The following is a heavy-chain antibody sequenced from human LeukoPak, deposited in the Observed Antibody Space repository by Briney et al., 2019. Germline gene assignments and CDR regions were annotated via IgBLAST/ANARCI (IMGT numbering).Heavy chain of an antibody. CDR3: ARDLGDGYLANDY. V-gene: IGHV4-31*03. D-gene: IGHD5-24*01. Sequence: PSETLSLTCTVSGGXISSGAYYWSWIRQHPGKGLEWIGYIYYSGSPYYNPSLKGRVTISIDTSKNQFSLKLSSVTAADTAVYYCARDLGDGYLANDYWGQGTLVTVSS. J-gene: IGHJ4*02. CDR2: IYYSGSP. CDR1: GGXISSGAYY.